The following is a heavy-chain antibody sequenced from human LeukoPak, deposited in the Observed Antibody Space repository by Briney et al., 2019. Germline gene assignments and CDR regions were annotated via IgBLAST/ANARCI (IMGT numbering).Heavy chain of an antibody. D-gene: IGHD1-26*01. CDR1: GFTFSSYG. J-gene: IGHJ3*02. CDR3: AREWDLRLDAFDI. CDR2: ISYDGSNK. Sequence: GGSLRLSCAASGFTFSSYGMHWVRQAPGKGLEWVAVISYDGSNKYYADSVKGRFTISRDNSKNTLYLQMNSLRAEDTAVYYCAREWDLRLDAFDIWGQGTMVTVSS. V-gene: IGHV3-30*03.